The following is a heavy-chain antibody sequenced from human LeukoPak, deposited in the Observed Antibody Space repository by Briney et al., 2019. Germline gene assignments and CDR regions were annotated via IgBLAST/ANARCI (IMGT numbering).Heavy chain of an antibody. D-gene: IGHD2-2*01. CDR3: ARQYDSYFYYYLDL. Sequence: NSSETLSLTCGVSGYPINNAYYWVWIRQPPGKGLEWIGSLYHPDSTYYNPSLKSRVTMSVDTSRNQFSLRLSFVTAADTAVYYCARQYDSYFYYYLDLWSTGTTVTVSS. CDR2: LYHPDST. CDR1: GYPINNAYY. J-gene: IGHJ6*03. V-gene: IGHV4-38-2*01.